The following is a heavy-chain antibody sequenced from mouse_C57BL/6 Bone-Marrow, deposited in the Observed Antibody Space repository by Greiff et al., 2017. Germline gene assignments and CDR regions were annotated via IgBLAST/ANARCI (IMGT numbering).Heavy chain of an antibody. CDR1: GFTFSSYG. V-gene: IGHV5-6*01. CDR3: ARQGPQVDY. Sequence: VQLKESGGDLVKPGGSLKLSCAASGFTFSSYGMSWVRQTPDKRLEWVATISSGGSYTYYPDSVKGRFTISRDNAKNTLYLQMSSLKSEDTAMYYCARQGPQVDYWGQGTTLTVSS. D-gene: IGHD6-1*01. CDR2: ISSGGSYT. J-gene: IGHJ2*01.